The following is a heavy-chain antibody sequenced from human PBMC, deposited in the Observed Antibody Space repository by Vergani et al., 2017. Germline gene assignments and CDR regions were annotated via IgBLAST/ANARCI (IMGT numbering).Heavy chain of an antibody. CDR3: AKANPRNSGYDYLYYYHAMDV. D-gene: IGHD5-12*01. V-gene: IGHV3-23*01. CDR2: ISGSGGST. J-gene: IGHJ6*02. CDR1: GFTFNHYA. Sequence: EVQLLESGGDLVQPAGSLRLSCAASGFTFNHYAMNWVRQAPGKGLEWVSGISGSGGSTYYAGSVKGRFTISRDSSKNTLYLQMNSLSAGDTAVYYCAKANPRNSGYDYLYYYHAMDVWGQGTTVTVSS.